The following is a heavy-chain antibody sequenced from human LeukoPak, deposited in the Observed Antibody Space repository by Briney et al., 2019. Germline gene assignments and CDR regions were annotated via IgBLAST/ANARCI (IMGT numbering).Heavy chain of an antibody. J-gene: IGHJ4*02. CDR1: EYSFPNYC. Sequence: GESLKISCKHSEYSFPNYCIGWVRQMPGQGLEWMGIIYPDDSDTRYSPSFQGQVTISADRSISTAYLQWSSLKASDTAMYYCAIGRGGQKLGDYWGQGTLVTVSS. D-gene: IGHD6-13*01. CDR3: AIGRGGQKLGDY. V-gene: IGHV5-51*01. CDR2: IYPDDSDT.